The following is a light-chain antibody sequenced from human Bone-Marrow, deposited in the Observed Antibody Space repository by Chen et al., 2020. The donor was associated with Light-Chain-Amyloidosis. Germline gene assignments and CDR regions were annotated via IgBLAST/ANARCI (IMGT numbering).Light chain of an antibody. CDR2: GSS. Sequence: EILVTPSPCTLSLSPGEGANLSCRASQTISSNYLTWYQQKFGQAPRLLIYGSSSRATGIPDRFTGSGSGTDFTLTINRLEPEDFAMYYCQQYGTSPLTFGGGTKVEIK. CDR3: QQYGTSPLT. J-gene: IGKJ4*01. CDR1: QTISSNY. V-gene: IGKV3-20*01.